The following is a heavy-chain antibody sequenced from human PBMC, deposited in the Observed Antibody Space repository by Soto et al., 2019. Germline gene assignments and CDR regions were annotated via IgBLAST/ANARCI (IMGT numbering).Heavy chain of an antibody. D-gene: IGHD1-26*01. J-gene: IGHJ6*02. Sequence: QPGESLRLSCAASGFTFSSYEMNWVRQSPGKGLEWVSYISSSATTIYYVDSVKGRFTISRDNAKNSLYLQMNSLRAEATAVYYCAKDGFSWSYPPYSYFGIDAWGQGTMVTVSS. V-gene: IGHV3-48*03. CDR2: ISSSATTI. CDR1: GFTFSSYE. CDR3: AKDGFSWSYPPYSYFGIDA.